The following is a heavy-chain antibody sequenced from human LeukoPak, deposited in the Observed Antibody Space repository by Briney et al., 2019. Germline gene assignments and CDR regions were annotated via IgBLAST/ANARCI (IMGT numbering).Heavy chain of an antibody. CDR2: INPNSGGT. CDR3: ARFVDTAMDAFDI. D-gene: IGHD5-18*01. V-gene: IGHV1-2*06. Sequence: GASVKVSFKASRYTFTGYYMHWVRQAPGQGLEWMGRINPNSGGTNYAQKFQGRVTMTRDTSISTAYMELSRLRSDDTAVYYCARFVDTAMDAFDIWGQGTMVTVSS. CDR1: RYTFTGYY. J-gene: IGHJ3*02.